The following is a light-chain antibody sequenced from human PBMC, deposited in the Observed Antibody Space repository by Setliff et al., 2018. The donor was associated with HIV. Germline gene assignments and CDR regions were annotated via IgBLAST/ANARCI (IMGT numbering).Light chain of an antibody. CDR1: TSDVGGYNF. CDR3: CSYAGSHTFV. J-gene: IGLJ1*01. CDR2: DVI. Sequence: QSVLTQPRSVSGSPGQSVTISCTGTTSDVGGYNFVSWYQHHPGKAPKLMIYDVIKRPSGVPDRFSGSKSGNTASPTISGLQAEDEADYYCCSYAGSHTFVFGTGTKGTVL. V-gene: IGLV2-11*01.